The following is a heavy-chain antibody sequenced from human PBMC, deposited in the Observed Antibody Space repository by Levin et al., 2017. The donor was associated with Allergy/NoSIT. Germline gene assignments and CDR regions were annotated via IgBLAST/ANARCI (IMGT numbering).Heavy chain of an antibody. CDR1: GFTFSSYW. J-gene: IGHJ4*02. CDR3: ARDLDYGDSAPLDY. D-gene: IGHD4-17*01. CDR2: IKQDGSEK. V-gene: IGHV3-7*01. Sequence: GGSLRLSCAASGFTFSSYWMSWVRQAPGKGLEWVANIKQDGSEKYYVDSVMGRFTISRDNAKNSLYLQMNSLRAEDTAVYYCARDLDYGDSAPLDYWGQGTLVTVSS.